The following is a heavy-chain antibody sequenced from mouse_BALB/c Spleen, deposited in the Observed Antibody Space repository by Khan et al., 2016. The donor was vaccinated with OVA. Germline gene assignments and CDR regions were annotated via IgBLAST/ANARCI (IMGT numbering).Heavy chain of an antibody. V-gene: IGHV4-1*02. CDR2: INPDSSTI. J-gene: IGHJ3*01. CDR3: ARPYRYDGRAWFAY. D-gene: IGHD2-14*01. CDR1: GFDFSRYW. Sequence: EVKLLESGGGLVQPGGSLKLSCAASGFDFSRYWMSWVRQAPGKGLEWIGEINPDSSTINYTPSLKDQFIISRDNAKNTLYLQMSKVRSEDTALYYGARPYRYDGRAWFAYWGQGTLVTVSA.